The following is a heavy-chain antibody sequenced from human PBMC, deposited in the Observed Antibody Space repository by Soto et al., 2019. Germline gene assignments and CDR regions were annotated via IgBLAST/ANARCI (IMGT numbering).Heavy chain of an antibody. J-gene: IGHJ6*02. D-gene: IGHD1-20*01. CDR2: IKPDGREQ. CDR3: ARGNWKYYYGFDV. V-gene: IGHV3-7*01. Sequence: EVQLVESGGGLVQPGGSLRLSCAASEFTFDKYYMTWVRQAPGKGPEWVANIKPDGREQYYVDSLKGRFTISRDNATTSLSLQMSSLRAEDTAVYFCARGNWKYYYGFDVWGQGTTVTVYS. CDR1: EFTFDKYY.